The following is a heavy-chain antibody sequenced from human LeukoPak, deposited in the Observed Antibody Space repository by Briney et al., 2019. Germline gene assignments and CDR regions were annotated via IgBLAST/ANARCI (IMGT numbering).Heavy chain of an antibody. D-gene: IGHD1-26*01. CDR3: TKRVKYGGTWDHFAD. Sequence: GGSLTLFCAASGFIFDNYRMSWVRQAPGKGREWVSTVNADGGNTYYADSVKGRFTISKDNSKSTLILQMNSLRVEDTALYYCTKRVKYGGTWDHFADWGQGTLVTVSS. V-gene: IGHV3-23*01. CDR2: VNADGGNT. J-gene: IGHJ4*02. CDR1: GFIFDNYR.